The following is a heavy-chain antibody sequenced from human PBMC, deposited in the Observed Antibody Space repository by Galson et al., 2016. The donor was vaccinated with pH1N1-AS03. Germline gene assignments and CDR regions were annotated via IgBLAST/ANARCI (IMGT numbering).Heavy chain of an antibody. D-gene: IGHD3-22*01. Sequence: SLRLSCAASGISLSSSWMHWVRQAPARGLVWVSGINGVGSSIKYADAVKGRFTIARDNATNMLYLQMNSLRADDAAVYYCTRGYDDSGPDDHRLFDSWGQGTLVTVSS. CDR3: TRGYDDSGPDDHRLFDS. CDR2: INGVGSSI. V-gene: IGHV3-74*01. J-gene: IGHJ5*01. CDR1: GISLSSSW.